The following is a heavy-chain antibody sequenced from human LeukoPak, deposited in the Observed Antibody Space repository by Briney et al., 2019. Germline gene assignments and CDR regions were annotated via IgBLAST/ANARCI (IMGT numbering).Heavy chain of an antibody. CDR1: GFPFIEYS. CDR3: ARDLMVRGVIAYYYYYGMDV. Sequence: GGSLRLSRTASGFPFIEYSMNWVRQAPGKGLEWVSSISSSSSYIYYADSVKGRFTISRDNAKNSLYPQMNSLRAEDTAVYYCARDLMVRGVIAYYYYYGMDVWGQGTTVTVSS. D-gene: IGHD3-10*01. J-gene: IGHJ6*02. CDR2: ISSSSSYI. V-gene: IGHV3-21*01.